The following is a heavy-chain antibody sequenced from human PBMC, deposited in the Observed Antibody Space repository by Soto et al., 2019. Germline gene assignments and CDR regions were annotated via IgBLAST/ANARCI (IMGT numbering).Heavy chain of an antibody. V-gene: IGHV1-3*01. CDR2: INAGNGNT. D-gene: IGHD6-13*01. J-gene: IGHJ4*02. CDR3: ARDPSRQQLLLSYYFDY. Sequence: ASVKVSCKASGYTFTSYAMHWVRQAPGQRLEWMGWINAGNGNTKYSQKFQGRVTITRDTSTSTAYMELSSLRSEDTAVYYCARDPSRQQLLLSYYFDYWGQGTLVTVSS. CDR1: GYTFTSYA.